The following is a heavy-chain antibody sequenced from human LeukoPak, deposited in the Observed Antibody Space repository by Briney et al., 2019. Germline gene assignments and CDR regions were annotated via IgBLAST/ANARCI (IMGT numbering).Heavy chain of an antibody. J-gene: IGHJ3*02. CDR1: GGSISSGSHY. Sequence: SQILSLTCTVSGGSISSGSHYWSWIRQPAGKGLEWIGRIYTSGSTNYNPSFKSRVTISVDTSKNQFSLKLSSVTAADTAVYYCARARYYDSSGYYSNDAFDIWGQGTMVTVSS. V-gene: IGHV4-61*02. D-gene: IGHD3-22*01. CDR2: IYTSGST. CDR3: ARARYYDSSGYYSNDAFDI.